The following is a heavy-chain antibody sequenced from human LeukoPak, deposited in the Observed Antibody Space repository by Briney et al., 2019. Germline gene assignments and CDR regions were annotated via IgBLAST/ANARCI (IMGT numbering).Heavy chain of an antibody. CDR1: GGTFSSYA. Sequence: SAKVSCTASGGTFSSYAISWVRQAPGQGLEWMGGIIPIFGTANYAQKFQGRVTITTDESTSTAYMELSSLRSEDTAVYYCARSQGSGYDGMLYWGQGTLVTVSS. CDR2: IIPIFGTA. CDR3: ARSQGSGYDGMLY. J-gene: IGHJ4*02. V-gene: IGHV1-69*05. D-gene: IGHD5-12*01.